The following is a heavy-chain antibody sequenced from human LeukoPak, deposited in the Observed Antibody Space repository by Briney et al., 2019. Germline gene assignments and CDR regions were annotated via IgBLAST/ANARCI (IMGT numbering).Heavy chain of an antibody. CDR3: ARMNYVSSGWGAPFDY. CDR2: IRSGGTDT. V-gene: IGHV3-11*06. Sequence: RTGGSLRLSCAASGFTFSDYCMNWVRQAPGKGLEWVSYIRSGGTDTDYTGSVKGRFTISRDNAKNSLYLQMNSLRAEDTAVYYCARMNYVSSGWGAPFDYWGQGTLVTVSS. D-gene: IGHD1-7*01. CDR1: GFTFSDYC. J-gene: IGHJ4*02.